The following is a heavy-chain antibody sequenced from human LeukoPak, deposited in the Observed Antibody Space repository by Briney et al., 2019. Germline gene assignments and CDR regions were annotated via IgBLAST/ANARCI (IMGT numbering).Heavy chain of an antibody. V-gene: IGHV4-4*07. Sequence: PSETLSLTCTVSGCSISSYFWTWIRQPAGKGLEWIGRIYSSGSTNYNPSLMSRVAMSVDTSKNHFSLNLTSVTAADTAVYYCAREGAAAGRGSDYWGQGTQVTVSS. CDR2: IYSSGST. D-gene: IGHD6-13*01. CDR1: GCSISSYF. CDR3: AREGAAAGRGSDY. J-gene: IGHJ4*02.